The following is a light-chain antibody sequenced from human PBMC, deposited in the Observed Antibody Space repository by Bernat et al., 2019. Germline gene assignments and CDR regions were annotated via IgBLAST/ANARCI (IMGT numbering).Light chain of an antibody. J-gene: IGLJ2*01. V-gene: IGLV2-8*01. CDR1: SNDVGGYNY. CDR2: EVT. Sequence: QSALTQPPSASGSPGQSVTISCTGTSNDVGGYNYVSWLQQHPGKAPKLIIYEVTKRPSGVPDRFSGSKSGNTPSLTVSGLRAEDEADYYCSSYAGSNNLIFGGGTKLTVL. CDR3: SSYAGSNNLI.